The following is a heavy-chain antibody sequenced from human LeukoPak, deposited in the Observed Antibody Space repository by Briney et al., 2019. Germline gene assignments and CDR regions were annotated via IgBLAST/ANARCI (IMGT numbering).Heavy chain of an antibody. J-gene: IGHJ5*02. D-gene: IGHD3-10*01. V-gene: IGHV3-23*01. CDR2: ITGSGGST. Sequence: PGGSLRLSCAASGFTFSSYAMNWVRQAPGKGLEWFSSITGSGGSTNYADSVRGRFTISRDNSKETVYLQMNSLRVEDTAMYYCAKAGGQWFGAPSGSWGQGTLVTVSS. CDR1: GFTFSSYA. CDR3: AKAGGQWFGAPSGS.